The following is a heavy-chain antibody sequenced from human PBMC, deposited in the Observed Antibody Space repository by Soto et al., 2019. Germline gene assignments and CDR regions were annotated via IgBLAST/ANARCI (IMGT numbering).Heavy chain of an antibody. CDR1: GFTFSSYS. J-gene: IGHJ6*03. D-gene: IGHD1-26*01. CDR3: ARWDSEGPMDV. Sequence: GSLSLSCAASGFTFSSYSMNWVRQAPGKGLEWVSSISSSSYIYYADSVKGRFTISRDNAKNSLYLQMNSLRAEDTAVYYCARWDSEGPMDVWGKGTTVTVSS. V-gene: IGHV3-21*01. CDR2: ISSSSYI.